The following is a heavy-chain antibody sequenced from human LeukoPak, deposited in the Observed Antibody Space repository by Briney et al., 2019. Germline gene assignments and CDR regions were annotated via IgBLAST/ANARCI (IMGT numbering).Heavy chain of an antibody. CDR1: GGSFSEYY. V-gene: IGHV4-34*01. Sequence: SETLSLTCAVYGGSFSEYYWAWIRQSPGKGLEWIGRVDYSENSNYNPSLKSRVTMLVDTSKKQFSLKLRSVTAADTAVYYCWLLTPAGDYWGQGSLVTVSS. CDR2: VDYSENS. J-gene: IGHJ4*02. CDR3: WLLTPAGDY. D-gene: IGHD2-15*01.